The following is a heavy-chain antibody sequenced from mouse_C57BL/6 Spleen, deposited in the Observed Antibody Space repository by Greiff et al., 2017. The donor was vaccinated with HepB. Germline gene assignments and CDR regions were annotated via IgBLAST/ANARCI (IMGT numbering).Heavy chain of an antibody. CDR1: GYTSTSYW. CDR2: IDPSDSYT. D-gene: IGHD1-1*01. Sequence: QVQLQQPGAELVKPGASVKLSCKASGYTSTSYWMQWVKQRPGQGLEWIGEIDPSDSYTNYNQKFKGKATLTVDTSSSTAYMQLSSLTSEDSAVYYCASITTVDFDYWGQGTTLTVSS. J-gene: IGHJ2*01. V-gene: IGHV1-50*01. CDR3: ASITTVDFDY.